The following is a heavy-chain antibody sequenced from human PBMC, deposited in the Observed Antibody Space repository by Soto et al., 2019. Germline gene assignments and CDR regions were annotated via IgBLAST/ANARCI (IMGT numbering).Heavy chain of an antibody. J-gene: IGHJ5*02. CDR1: GFTFSSYA. CDR2: ISNSGGRT. V-gene: IGHV3-23*01. D-gene: IGHD2-2*01. Sequence: GGFLRLSCAASGFTFSSYAMSWVRQAPGKGLEWVSTISNSGGRTYYADSVKGRFAISRDNSKNTLYLQMTSLRPEDTAVYYCASSSTVLLPTAMTGWFDPWGQGTLVTVSS. CDR3: ASSSTVLLPTAMTGWFDP.